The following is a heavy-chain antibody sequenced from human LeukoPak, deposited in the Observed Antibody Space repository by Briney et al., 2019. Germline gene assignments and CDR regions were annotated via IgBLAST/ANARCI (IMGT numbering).Heavy chain of an antibody. D-gene: IGHD4-17*01. J-gene: IGHJ5*02. CDR1: GFTVSSNY. CDR2: IYSGDST. V-gene: IGHV3-66*01. CDR3: ARDRDYGYNWFDP. Sequence: GGSLRLSCAASGFTVSSNYMSWVRQAPGKGLEWVSVIYSGDSTYYADSVKGRFTISRDNSKNTLYLQMNSLRAEDTAVYYCARDRDYGYNWFDPWGQGTLVTVSS.